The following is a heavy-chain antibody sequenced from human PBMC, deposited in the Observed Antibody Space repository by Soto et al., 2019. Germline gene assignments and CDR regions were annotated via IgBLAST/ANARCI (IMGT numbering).Heavy chain of an antibody. Sequence: SQTLSLTCAISGDRVSSNSAAWHWIRQSPSRGLEWLGRTYYRSKWYNDYAVSVKSRITINPDTSKNQFSPQLNSVTPEDPAVDYCARVLTIFGVVTEGYYYYGMDVWGQGTTVTVSS. CDR2: TYYRSKWYN. D-gene: IGHD3-3*01. V-gene: IGHV6-1*01. J-gene: IGHJ6*02. CDR3: ARVLTIFGVVTEGYYYYGMDV. CDR1: GDRVSSNSAA.